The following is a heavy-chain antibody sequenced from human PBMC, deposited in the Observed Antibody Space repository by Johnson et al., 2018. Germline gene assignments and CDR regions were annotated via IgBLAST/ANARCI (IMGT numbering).Heavy chain of an antibody. CDR2: ISYDGSNK. CDR1: GFTFSSYA. Sequence: VQLVESGGGVVQPGRSLRLSCEASGFTFSSYAMHWVRQAPGKGLEWVAVISYDGSNKYYADSVKGRFTISRDNANNSLYLQMNSLRAEDTAVYYCAKDLGYYDSSGYFDYWGQGTRVTVSS. CDR3: AKDLGYYDSSGYFDY. D-gene: IGHD3-22*01. V-gene: IGHV3-30-3*02. J-gene: IGHJ4*02.